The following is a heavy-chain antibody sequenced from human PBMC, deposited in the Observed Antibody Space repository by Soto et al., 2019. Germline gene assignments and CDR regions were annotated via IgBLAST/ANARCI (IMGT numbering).Heavy chain of an antibody. D-gene: IGHD6-13*01. CDR2: IYHSGST. CDR3: ARGQGAAAGPGRWDY. J-gene: IGHJ4*02. V-gene: IGHV4-4*02. CDR1: GGSISNSNW. Sequence: QVQLQESGPGLVKPSGTLSLTCAVSGGSISNSNWWSWVRQPPGKGLEWIGEIYHSGSTNYTPSLKGRVTLSVDKSRNHCSLQLSAVTAADTAVYYCARGQGAAAGPGRWDYWGQGTPVTVSS.